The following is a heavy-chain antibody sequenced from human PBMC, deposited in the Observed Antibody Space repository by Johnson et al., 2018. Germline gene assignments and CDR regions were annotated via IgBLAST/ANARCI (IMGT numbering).Heavy chain of an antibody. CDR2: IRGGGDST. CDR3: AKGANGWYSGTYCPCDY. D-gene: IGHD1-26*01. V-gene: IGHV3-23*04. CDR1: GFTFRNYA. Sequence: VQLVQSGGVLVQPGGSLRLSCSGFTFRNYAMSWVRQAPGKGLEWVSTIRGGGDSTLYADSVKGRVTISRDNSKNTLYLLMSSLRAEDTAVYYCAKGANGWYSGTYCPCDYWGQGTLVTVSS. J-gene: IGHJ4*02.